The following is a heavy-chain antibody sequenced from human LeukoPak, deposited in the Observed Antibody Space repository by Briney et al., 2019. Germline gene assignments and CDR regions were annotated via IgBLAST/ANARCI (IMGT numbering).Heavy chain of an antibody. Sequence: PSGTLSLTCTVSGYSISSGYYWGWIRQPPGQGLKWIGSIYHSGSTYYNPSLKSRVTISVDTSKNQFSLKLSSVTAADTAVYYCARMDTAMASIDYWGQGTLVTVSS. CDR3: ARMDTAMASIDY. D-gene: IGHD5-18*01. CDR2: IYHSGST. V-gene: IGHV4-38-2*02. J-gene: IGHJ4*02. CDR1: GYSISSGYY.